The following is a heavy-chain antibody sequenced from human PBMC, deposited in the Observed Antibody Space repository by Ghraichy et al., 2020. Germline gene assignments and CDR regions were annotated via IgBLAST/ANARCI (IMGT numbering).Heavy chain of an antibody. CDR3: ARQQADGSGSYYDAFDI. J-gene: IGHJ3*02. D-gene: IGHD3-10*01. CDR1: GGSFSGYY. CDR2: INHSGST. V-gene: IGHV4-34*01. Sequence: ESLNISCAVYGGSFSGYYWSWIRQPPGKGLEWIGDINHSGSTNYNPSLKSRVTMSVDTSKNQFSLKLSSVTAADTAVYYCARQQADGSGSYYDAFDIWGQGTMVTVSS.